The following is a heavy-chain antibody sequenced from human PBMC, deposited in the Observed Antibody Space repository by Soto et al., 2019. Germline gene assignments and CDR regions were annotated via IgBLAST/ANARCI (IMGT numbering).Heavy chain of an antibody. Sequence: QVQLLQSGAAVKKPGASVKVYCKASGLSFTGYYIHWLRQAPGEGLERMGGINAHSGGTEYAQKFQGMVTLTRDTSIATAYLTLTSRTSDDTALYYCAKDLTRQPAYWLDPWGQGTQVTVSS. D-gene: IGHD3-16*01. J-gene: IGHJ5*02. CDR1: GLSFTGYY. CDR3: AKDLTRQPAYWLDP. CDR2: INAHSGGT. V-gene: IGHV1-2*02.